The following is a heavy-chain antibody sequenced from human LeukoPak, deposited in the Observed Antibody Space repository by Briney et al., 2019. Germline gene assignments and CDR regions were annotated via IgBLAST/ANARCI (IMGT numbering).Heavy chain of an antibody. CDR1: GGSFSGYY. CDR2: INHSGST. CDR3: AGLRGSGGPAIDY. D-gene: IGHD3-10*01. V-gene: IGHV4-34*01. Sequence: SETLSLTCAVYGGSFSGYYWSWIRQPPGKGLEWIGEINHSGSTNYNPSLKSRVTISVDTSKNQFSLKLSSVTAADTAVYYCAGLRGSGGPAIDYWGQGTLVTVSS. J-gene: IGHJ4*02.